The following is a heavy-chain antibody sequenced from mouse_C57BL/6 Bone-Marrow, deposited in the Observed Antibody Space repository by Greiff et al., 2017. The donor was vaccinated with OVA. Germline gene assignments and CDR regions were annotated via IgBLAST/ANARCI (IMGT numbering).Heavy chain of an antibody. D-gene: IGHD1-1*01. CDR2: ISNGGGST. V-gene: IGHV5-12*01. J-gene: IGHJ1*03. Sequence: DVMLVESGGGLVQPGGSLKLSCAASGFTFSDYYMYWVRQTPEKRLEWVAYISNGGGSTYYPDTVKGRFTIARDNAKNTLYLQMSRLKSEDTAMYYCARLYYYGWYFDVWGTGTTVTVSS. CDR3: ARLYYYGWYFDV. CDR1: GFTFSDYY.